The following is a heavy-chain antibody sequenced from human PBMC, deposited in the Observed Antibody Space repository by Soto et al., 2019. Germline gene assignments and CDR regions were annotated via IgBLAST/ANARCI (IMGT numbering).Heavy chain of an antibody. CDR1: GFTFSDCY. Sequence: GGSLRLSCAASGFTFSDCYMSWIRQAPGKGLEWDSYISSSSSYTNYADSVKGRFTISRDNAKNSLYPQMNSLRAEDMAVYYCTRGSRVFDYWGQGTLVTVSS. J-gene: IGHJ4*01. D-gene: IGHD2-2*01. V-gene: IGHV3-11*06. CDR3: TRGSRVFDY. CDR2: ISSSSSYT.